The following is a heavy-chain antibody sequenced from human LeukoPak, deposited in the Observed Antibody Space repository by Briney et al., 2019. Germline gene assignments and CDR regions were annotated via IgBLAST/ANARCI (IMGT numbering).Heavy chain of an antibody. CDR1: GYAFSSYG. CDR2: VGPYNRKT. V-gene: IGHV1-18*01. Sequence: ASVKVSCKASGYAFSSYGIGWVRQAPGQGLEWMGWVGPYNRKTNYSQKFQGRVTMTTDTYTNTAYLELRTLRSDDTAVYYCARGAPRGVWNFYFDYWGQGTLVTVSS. CDR3: ARGAPRGVWNFYFDY. D-gene: IGHD1-7*01. J-gene: IGHJ4*02.